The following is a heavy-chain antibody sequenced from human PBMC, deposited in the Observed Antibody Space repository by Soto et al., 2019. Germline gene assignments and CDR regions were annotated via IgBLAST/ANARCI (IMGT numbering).Heavy chain of an antibody. D-gene: IGHD3-10*01. J-gene: IGHJ6*02. CDR1: GFTFSSYV. Sequence: EVQLLESGGGLVQPGGSLRLSCAASGFTFSSYVMSWVRQAPGKGLEWVSDISGSGGSAYYADSVKGRFTISRDNSKNTLYLQMNSLRAEDTAIYYCAKQTYYYGSGSPNDYGMDVWGQGTTVTVSS. CDR3: AKQTYYYGSGSPNDYGMDV. CDR2: ISGSGGSA. V-gene: IGHV3-23*01.